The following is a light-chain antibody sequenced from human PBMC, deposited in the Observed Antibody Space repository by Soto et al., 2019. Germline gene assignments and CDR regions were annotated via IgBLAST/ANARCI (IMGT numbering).Light chain of an antibody. V-gene: IGKV3-15*01. CDR1: QGVTTN. CDR3: QQYKNWPFS. Sequence: EIVMTQSPATLSGSPGERATLSCRAGQGVTTNFAWYPQKYGQSPRLLIYDVSTRATGVPARFSGTGSETDLTINISGLKSDDSEVDLGQQYKNWPFSFGQGTRLEI. J-gene: IGKJ5*01. CDR2: DVS.